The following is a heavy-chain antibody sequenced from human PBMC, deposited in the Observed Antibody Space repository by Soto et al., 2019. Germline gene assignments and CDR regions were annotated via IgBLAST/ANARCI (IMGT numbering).Heavy chain of an antibody. V-gene: IGHV3-30*18. CDR2: ISYDGSNK. CDR1: GFTFSSYG. Sequence: QVQLVESGGGVVQPGRSLRLSCAASGFTFSSYGMHWVRQAPGKGLEWVAVISYDGSNKYYADSMKGRFTISRDNSKNTLYLQMNSLRAEDTAVYYCAKGGIAVAGALDYWGQGTLVTVSS. CDR3: AKGGIAVAGALDY. J-gene: IGHJ4*02. D-gene: IGHD6-19*01.